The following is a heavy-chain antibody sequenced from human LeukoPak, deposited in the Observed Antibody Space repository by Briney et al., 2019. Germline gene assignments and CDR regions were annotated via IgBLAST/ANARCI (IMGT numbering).Heavy chain of an antibody. Sequence: QTGGSLRLSCAASGFTFSSYWMSWVRQAPGKGLEWVANIKQDGSEKYYVDSVKGRFTISRDNAKNSLYLQMNSLRAEDTAVYYCARDGFWSGFNPYYYGMDVWGQGTTVTVSS. J-gene: IGHJ6*02. CDR3: ARDGFWSGFNPYYYGMDV. CDR1: GFTFSSYW. D-gene: IGHD3-3*01. V-gene: IGHV3-7*01. CDR2: IKQDGSEK.